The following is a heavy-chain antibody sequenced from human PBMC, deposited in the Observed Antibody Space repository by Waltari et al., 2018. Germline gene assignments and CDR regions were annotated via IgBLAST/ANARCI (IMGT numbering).Heavy chain of an antibody. CDR3: GSGKQLVLDAFVI. V-gene: IGHV3-74*01. Sequence: EVQLVESGGGLVQPGGSLRLSCDASGFTFSNYCMHLVRQAPGKGLVWVSHITREGRSTNYAVSVNGRFTICRDHAKKTMYLQMIGLKAEDTAVYYCGSGKQLVLDAFVIWGQGTMVTVSS. D-gene: IGHD3-10*01. J-gene: IGHJ3*02. CDR1: GFTFSNYC. CDR2: ITREGRST.